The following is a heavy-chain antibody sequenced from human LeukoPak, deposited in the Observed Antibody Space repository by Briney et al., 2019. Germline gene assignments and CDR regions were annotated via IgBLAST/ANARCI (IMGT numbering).Heavy chain of an antibody. V-gene: IGHV4-34*01. Sequence: SETLFLTCAVYGGSFSGYYWSWIRQPPGKGLEWIGEINHSGSTNYNPSLKSRVTISVDTSKNQFSLKLSSVAAADTAVYYCARGSARVATRYYYYMDVWGKGTTVTVSS. D-gene: IGHD2-15*01. CDR3: ARGSARVATRYYYYMDV. J-gene: IGHJ6*03. CDR1: GGSFSGYY. CDR2: INHSGST.